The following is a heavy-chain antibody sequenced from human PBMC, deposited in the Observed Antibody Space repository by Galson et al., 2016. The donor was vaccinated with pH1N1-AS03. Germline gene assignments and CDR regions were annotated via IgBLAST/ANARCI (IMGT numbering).Heavy chain of an antibody. CDR1: GFTFSSSW. J-gene: IGHJ4*02. V-gene: IGHV3-7*01. Sequence: SLRLSCAASGFTFSSSWMSWVRQAPGKGLEWVANVRQDGSDKYYVDSVRGRFTISRDNAKNSLYLQMNSLGAEDTAVYYCVKGGTNFDSWGQGTLVTVSS. CDR2: VRQDGSDK. D-gene: IGHD1-26*01. CDR3: VKGGTNFDS.